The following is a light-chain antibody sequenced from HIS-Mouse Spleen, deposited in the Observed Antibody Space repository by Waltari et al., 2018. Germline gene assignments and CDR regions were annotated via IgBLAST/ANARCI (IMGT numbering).Light chain of an antibody. CDR2: EVS. CDR1: SSDVGGYNY. J-gene: IGLJ2*01. V-gene: IGLV2-8*01. Sequence: QSALTQPPSASGSPGQSVTISCTGTSSDVGGYNYVSWYQQHPGKAPKRMIYEVSKRPSGVPDRFSGSKSGKPASLTVSGLQAEDEADYYCSSYAGSNNLVFGGGTKLTVL. CDR3: SSYAGSNNLV.